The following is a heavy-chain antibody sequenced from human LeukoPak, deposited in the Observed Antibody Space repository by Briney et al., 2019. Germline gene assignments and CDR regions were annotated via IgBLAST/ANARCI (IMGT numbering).Heavy chain of an antibody. Sequence: PSGTLSLTCTVSSGSISSSSYYWGWIRQPPGKGLEWIGSIYYSGSTYYNLSLKSRLTISVDTSKNQFSLKLSSVTAADTAVYYCAITAPSTSSGYDNWGQGTLVTVSS. CDR1: SGSISSSSYY. J-gene: IGHJ4*02. D-gene: IGHD6-6*01. V-gene: IGHV4-39*07. CDR2: IYYSGST. CDR3: AITAPSTSSGYDN.